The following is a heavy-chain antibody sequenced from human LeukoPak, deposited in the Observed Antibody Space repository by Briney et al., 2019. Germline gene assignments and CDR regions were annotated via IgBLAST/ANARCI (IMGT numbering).Heavy chain of an antibody. J-gene: IGHJ6*03. CDR2: INSDGSST. CDR3: ARERQLVQYYYYYYMDV. D-gene: IGHD6-13*01. V-gene: IGHV3-74*01. CDR1: GFTFSSYA. Sequence: GGSLRLSCAASGFTFSSYAMSWVRQAPGKGLVWVSRINSDGSSTSYADSVKGRFTISRDNAKNTLYLQMNSLRAEDTAVYYCARERQLVQYYYYYYMDVWGKGTTVTISS.